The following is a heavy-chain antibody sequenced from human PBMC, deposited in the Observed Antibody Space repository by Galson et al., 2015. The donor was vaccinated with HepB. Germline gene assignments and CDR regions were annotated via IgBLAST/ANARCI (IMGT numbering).Heavy chain of an antibody. CDR1: GGSIRSGGYY. J-gene: IGHJ4*02. V-gene: IGHV4-31*03. CDR2: IYYSGGT. CDR3: ARKSGSGSYYEASFDY. Sequence: TLSLTCTVSGGSIRSGGYYWSWIRQHPGKGLEWIGFIYYSGGTYHNPSLKSRLTMSVDTSRNQFSMDLRSVTAADTAVYYCARKSGSGSYYEASFDYWGQGTLVTVSS. D-gene: IGHD3-10*01.